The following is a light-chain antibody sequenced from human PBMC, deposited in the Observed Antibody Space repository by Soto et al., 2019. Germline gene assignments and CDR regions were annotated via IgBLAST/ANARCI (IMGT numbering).Light chain of an antibody. CDR1: SSNIGSNY. V-gene: IGLV1-47*01. CDR3: AAWDDSLSVRYV. J-gene: IGLJ1*01. Sequence: QSVLTQPPSASGTPGQRVTISCSGSSSNIGSNYVYWYQQLPGTAPKLLIYRNNQRPSGVPDRFSGSKSGTSASLAISGLRSEDEADYYCAAWDDSLSVRYVFGTGTKVNVL. CDR2: RNN.